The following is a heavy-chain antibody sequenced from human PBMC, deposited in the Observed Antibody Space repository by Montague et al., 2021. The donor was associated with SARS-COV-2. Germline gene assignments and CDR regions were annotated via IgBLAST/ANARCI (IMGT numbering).Heavy chain of an antibody. CDR1: GFNFSSYA. CDR2: ISGSGSST. D-gene: IGHD1-26*01. J-gene: IGHJ4*02. Sequence: SLRLSCAASGFNFSSYAMSWVRQAPGKGLEWISGISGSGSSTYYXXSVKGRFTISRDNSKNTLYLQMNSLRAEDTAVYYCAKDLWIRSYTDYWGQGTLVTVSS. V-gene: IGHV3-23*01. CDR3: AKDLWIRSYTDY.